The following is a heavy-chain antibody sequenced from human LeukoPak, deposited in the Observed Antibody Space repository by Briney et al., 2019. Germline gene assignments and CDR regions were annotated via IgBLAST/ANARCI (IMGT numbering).Heavy chain of an antibody. CDR2: INPNSGGT. V-gene: IGHV1-2*02. Sequence: GASVKVSCKASGYTFTGYYMHWVRQAPGQGLEWMGWINPNSGGTNYAQKLQGRVTMTTDTSTSTAYMELRRLRSDDTPLCNCARASWYSGGWYDRKYYAFDIWGQGTMVTVSS. CDR1: GYTFTGYY. J-gene: IGHJ3*02. D-gene: IGHD6-19*01. CDR3: ARASWYSGGWYDRKYYAFDI.